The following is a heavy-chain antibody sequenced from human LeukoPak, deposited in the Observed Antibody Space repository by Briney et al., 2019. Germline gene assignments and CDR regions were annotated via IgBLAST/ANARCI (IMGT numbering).Heavy chain of an antibody. V-gene: IGHV3-48*02. CDR1: GFTFSSYG. D-gene: IGHD4-17*01. CDR2: ITTSSSTI. J-gene: IGHJ3*02. Sequence: GGSLRLSCAASGFTFSSYGMSWVRQAPGKGLEWVSYITTSSSTIYYADSVKGRFTISRDNAKNSLFLQMNSLRDEDTAVYYCAKSSVTSNSFDIWGQGTMVTVSS. CDR3: AKSSVTSNSFDI.